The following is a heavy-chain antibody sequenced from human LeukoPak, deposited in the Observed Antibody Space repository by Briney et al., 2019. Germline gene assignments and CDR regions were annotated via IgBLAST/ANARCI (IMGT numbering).Heavy chain of an antibody. D-gene: IGHD6-13*01. CDR3: ARDGYSSTPWWFDP. J-gene: IGHJ5*02. V-gene: IGHV3-7*01. CDR1: GFTFSSYW. CDR2: IKQDGSEK. Sequence: GGSLRLSCAASGFTFSSYWMSWVRQAPGKGLEWVANIKQDGSEKYYVDSVKGRFTISRDNAKNSLYLQMNSLRAEDTAVYYCARDGYSSTPWWFDPWGQGTLVTVSS.